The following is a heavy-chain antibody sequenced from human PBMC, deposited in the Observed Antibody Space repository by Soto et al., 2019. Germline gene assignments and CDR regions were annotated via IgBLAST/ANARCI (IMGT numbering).Heavy chain of an antibody. Sequence: PSETLSLTCAVYGGSFSGYYWSWIRQPPGKGLEWIGEINHSGSTNYNPSLKSRVTISVDTSKNQFSLKLSSVTAADTAVYYCARGGYRYYGSGSPPLLDYWGQGTLVTLSS. J-gene: IGHJ4*02. V-gene: IGHV4-34*01. D-gene: IGHD3-10*01. CDR2: INHSGST. CDR3: ARGGYRYYGSGSPPLLDY. CDR1: GGSFSGYY.